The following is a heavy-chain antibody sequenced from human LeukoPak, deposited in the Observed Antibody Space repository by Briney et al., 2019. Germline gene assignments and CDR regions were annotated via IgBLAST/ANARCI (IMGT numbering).Heavy chain of an antibody. Sequence: SETLSLPCTVFGGSISSYYWSWIRQPPGKGLEWIGYIYYSGSTNYNPSLKSRATISVDTSKNQFSLKLSSVTAADTAVYYCARVEALYYYYMDVWGKGTTVTVSS. CDR1: GGSISSYY. V-gene: IGHV4-59*01. J-gene: IGHJ6*03. D-gene: IGHD3-3*02. CDR3: ARVEALYYYYMDV. CDR2: IYYSGST.